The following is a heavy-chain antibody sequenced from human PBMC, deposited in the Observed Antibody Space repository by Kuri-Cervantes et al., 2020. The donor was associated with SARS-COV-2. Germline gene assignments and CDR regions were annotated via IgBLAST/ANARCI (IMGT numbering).Heavy chain of an antibody. V-gene: IGHV1-3*01. J-gene: IGHJ3*01. CDR1: GYTFTSYA. Sequence: ASVKVSCKASGYTFTSYAMHWVRQAPGQRLEWMGWINAGNGNTKYSQKFQGRVTITRDTSASTAYMELSSLRSEDTAVYYCARMGTRYYDSSGYYYPGWGQGTMVTVSS. CDR3: ARMGTRYYDSSGYYYPG. CDR2: INAGNGNT. D-gene: IGHD3-22*01.